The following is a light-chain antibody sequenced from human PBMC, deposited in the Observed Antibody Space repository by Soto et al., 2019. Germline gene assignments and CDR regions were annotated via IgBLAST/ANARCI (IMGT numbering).Light chain of an antibody. CDR3: QKYNSAPLT. Sequence: DIQMTQSPSSLSASVGDRVTITCRASQGITTYLAWYQQKPGKVPKLLIYAASTLQSGVPSRFSGSGSGTDFTLTISSLQPEDVAMYYCQKYNSAPLTFGGGTKVEIQ. V-gene: IGKV1-27*01. J-gene: IGKJ4*01. CDR2: AAS. CDR1: QGITTY.